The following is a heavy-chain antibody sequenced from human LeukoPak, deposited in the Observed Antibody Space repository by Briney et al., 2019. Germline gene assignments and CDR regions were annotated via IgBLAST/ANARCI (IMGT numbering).Heavy chain of an antibody. CDR3: ARDLAVAGTDGYYYYYMDV. CDR1: GFTFSSYS. J-gene: IGHJ6*03. Sequence: PGGSLRLSCAASGFTFSSYSMNWVRQAPGKGLEWVSSISSSSSYIYYADSVKGRFTISRDNAKNSLYLQMNSLRAEDTAVYYCARDLAVAGTDGYYYYYMDVWGKGTTVTVSS. CDR2: ISSSSSYI. V-gene: IGHV3-21*01. D-gene: IGHD6-19*01.